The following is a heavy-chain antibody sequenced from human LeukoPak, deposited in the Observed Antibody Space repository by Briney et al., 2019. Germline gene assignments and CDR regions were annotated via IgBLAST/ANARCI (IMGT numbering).Heavy chain of an antibody. J-gene: IGHJ4*02. CDR3: ARVRGPTVTAYFDY. CDR2: IIPIFGTA. CDR1: GGTFSSYA. V-gene: IGHV1-69*13. Sequence: GASVKVSCTASGGTFSSYAISWVRQAPGQGLEWMGGIIPIFGTANYAQKFQGRVTITADESTSTAYMELSSLRSEDTAVYYCARVRGPTVTAYFDYWGQGTLVTVSS. D-gene: IGHD4-17*01.